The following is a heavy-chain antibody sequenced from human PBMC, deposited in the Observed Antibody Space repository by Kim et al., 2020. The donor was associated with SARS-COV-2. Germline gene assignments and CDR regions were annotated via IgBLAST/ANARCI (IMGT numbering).Heavy chain of an antibody. V-gene: IGHV1-69*13. CDR3: ARCSGRGCLPDY. Sequence: SVKVSCKASGGTFSSYAISWVRQAPGQGLEWMGGIIPIFGTANYAQKFQGRVTITADEFTSTAYMELSSLRSEDTAVYYCARCSGRGCLPDYWGQGTLVTVSS. D-gene: IGHD2-15*01. CDR1: GGTFSSYA. CDR2: IIPIFGTA. J-gene: IGHJ4*02.